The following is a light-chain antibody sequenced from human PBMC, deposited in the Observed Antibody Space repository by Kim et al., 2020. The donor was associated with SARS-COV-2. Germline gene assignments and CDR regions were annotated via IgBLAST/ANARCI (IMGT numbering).Light chain of an antibody. Sequence: QSVLTQPPSVSGAPGQRVTISCTGSSSNIGAGYDVHWYQQLPGTAPKLLIYANTNRPSGVPDRFSGSKSGTSASLAITGLQAEDEADYHCQSRDDNLGGYVFGTGTKVTVL. CDR2: ANT. CDR3: QSRDDNLGGYV. J-gene: IGLJ1*01. CDR1: SSNIGAGYD. V-gene: IGLV1-40*01.